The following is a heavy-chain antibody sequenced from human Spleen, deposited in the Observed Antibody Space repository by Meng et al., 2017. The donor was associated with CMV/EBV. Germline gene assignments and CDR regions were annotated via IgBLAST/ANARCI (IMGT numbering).Heavy chain of an antibody. D-gene: IGHD6-13*01. Sequence: SETLSLTCTVSGGSISSSSYYWGWIRQPPGKGLEWIGSIYYSGSTFYNPSLKSRVTISVNTSKNQFSLRMKSVTAADTAVYYCASYEGAGSAFDYWGQGTLVTVSS. V-gene: IGHV4-39*07. CDR3: ASYEGAGSAFDY. CDR1: GGSISSSSYY. J-gene: IGHJ4*02. CDR2: IYYSGST.